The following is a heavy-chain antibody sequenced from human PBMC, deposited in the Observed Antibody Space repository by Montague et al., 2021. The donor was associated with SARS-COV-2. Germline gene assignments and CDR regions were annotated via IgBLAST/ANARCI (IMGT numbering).Heavy chain of an antibody. CDR1: GDSVSRNDIA. D-gene: IGHD6-13*01. CDR3: ARVRQLGRGMDV. V-gene: IGHV6-1*01. J-gene: IGHJ6*02. Sequence: CAISGDSVSRNDIAWNWFRQSPSRGLELLGRTFYRSEWNYHYAXXXKSGITIDPDTSKNQVSLQLKSVTPEDTAVYFCARVRQLGRGMDVWGQGTTVTVSS. CDR2: TFYRSEWNY.